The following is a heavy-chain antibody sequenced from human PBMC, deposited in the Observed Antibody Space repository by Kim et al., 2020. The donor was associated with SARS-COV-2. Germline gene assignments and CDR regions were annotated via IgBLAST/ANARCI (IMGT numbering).Heavy chain of an antibody. CDR3: VHYLFVVVLAGTDSSGA. Sequence: GGSLRLSCAASGFPFTSYDMSWVRQAPGKGLEWVSTLSATGGRTHYAASVKGRFTISRHNSKNTLYLHMNSLRAGDTAVYSCVHYLFVVVLAGTDSSGACGQGARFTVSS. CDR1: GFPFTSYD. J-gene: IGHJ5*02. CDR2: LSATGGRT. D-gene: IGHD2-15*01. V-gene: IGHV3-23*01.